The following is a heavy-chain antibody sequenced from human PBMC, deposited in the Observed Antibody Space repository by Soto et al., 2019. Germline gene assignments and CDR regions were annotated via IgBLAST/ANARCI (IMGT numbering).Heavy chain of an antibody. V-gene: IGHV3-30-3*01. J-gene: IGHJ4*02. CDR3: ARSRSGAVPDSFGY. Sequence: QVQLVESGGRVVQPGRSLRLPCAASGFIFNRYAIHWVRQTPGKGLEWVAVISKDGSVQYYADSVRGRFIISRDKSKDTVYLEMNSLRAEDTAVFYCARSRSGAVPDSFGYWGQGTLVIVSS. D-gene: IGHD3-3*01. CDR1: GFIFNRYA. CDR2: ISKDGSVQ.